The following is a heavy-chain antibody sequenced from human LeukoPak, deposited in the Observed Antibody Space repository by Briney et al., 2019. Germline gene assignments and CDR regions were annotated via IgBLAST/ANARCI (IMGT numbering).Heavy chain of an antibody. J-gene: IGHJ1*01. Sequence: PGGSLRLSCAVAGFIFSGYWMSWVRQDPGKGLEWVANIKYDGSDQYYVDSVKGRFTISRDNAKNSLSLQMNSLRAEDTAVYYCASRNLFQHWGQGTLVTVSS. CDR2: IKYDGSDQ. CDR1: GFIFSGYW. D-gene: IGHD1-14*01. V-gene: IGHV3-7*01. CDR3: ASRNLFQH.